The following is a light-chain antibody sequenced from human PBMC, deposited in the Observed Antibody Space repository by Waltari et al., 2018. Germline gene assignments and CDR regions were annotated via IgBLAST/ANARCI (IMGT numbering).Light chain of an antibody. V-gene: IGLV1-44*01. J-gene: IGLJ3*02. Sequence: QSVLTQPSSASGPPGHRVTIPVSGSPPHIRGNPVTWSQQPPGKAPKLLIYRSDLRPSGVPDRFSGSKSGTSASLAISGLQAEDEADYFCASWDDSLNGHWVFGGGTKVTVL. CDR1: PPHIRGNP. CDR2: RSD. CDR3: ASWDDSLNGHWV.